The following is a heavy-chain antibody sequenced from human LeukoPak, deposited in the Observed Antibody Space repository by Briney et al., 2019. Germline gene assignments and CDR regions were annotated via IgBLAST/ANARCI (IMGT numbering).Heavy chain of an antibody. CDR2: ISSSGSTI. J-gene: IGHJ4*02. CDR3: ARGEIRVTARPFDY. CDR1: GFTFSSYE. V-gene: IGHV3-48*03. D-gene: IGHD2-21*02. Sequence: GGSLRLSCAASGFTFSSYEMNWVRQAPGKGLEWVSYISSSGSTIYYADSVKGRFTISRDNAKNSLYPQMNSLRAEDTAVYYCARGEIRVTARPFDYWGQGTLVTVSS.